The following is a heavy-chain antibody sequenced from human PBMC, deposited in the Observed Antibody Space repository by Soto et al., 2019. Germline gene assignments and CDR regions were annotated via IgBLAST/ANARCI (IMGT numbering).Heavy chain of an antibody. CDR1: GGSISSSSYY. Sequence: SETLSLTCTVSGGSISSSSYYWGWIRQPPGKGLEWIGSIYYSGSTYYNPSLKSRVTISVDTSKNQFSLKLSSVTAADTAVYYCARQEDYYDSSGYRFDPWGQGTLVTVSS. V-gene: IGHV4-39*01. D-gene: IGHD3-22*01. J-gene: IGHJ5*02. CDR3: ARQEDYYDSSGYRFDP. CDR2: IYYSGST.